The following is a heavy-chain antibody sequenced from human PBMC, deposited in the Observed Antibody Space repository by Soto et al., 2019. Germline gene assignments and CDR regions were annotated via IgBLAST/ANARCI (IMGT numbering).Heavy chain of an antibody. D-gene: IGHD2-21*02. V-gene: IGHV3-74*01. CDR3: ARGDRGAFDL. CDR1: GFTFSYYW. CDR2: IHSDGSST. J-gene: IGHJ3*01. Sequence: EGQLVESEGGLVQPGGSLRLSCAASGFTFSYYWMHWVRQAPGQGLVWVSRIHSDGSSTTYADSVKGRFTISRDNAKNTLYLQMNSLRAEDTAVYYCARGDRGAFDLWGQGTMVTVSS.